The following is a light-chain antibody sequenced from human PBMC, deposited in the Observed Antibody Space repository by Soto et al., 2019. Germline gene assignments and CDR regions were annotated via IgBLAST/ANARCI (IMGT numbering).Light chain of an antibody. V-gene: IGKV3-20*01. Sequence: MVLTQFPSTLSLSIGERATISCRASQAVRSDLGWYQQKPGRAPRLLIYCASSRATGIPERFSGSGSGTDFTLTISSVEPEDLAMYYCQQDHTSPRMFGQGTKVDIK. J-gene: IGKJ1*01. CDR1: QAVRSD. CDR2: CAS. CDR3: QQDHTSPRM.